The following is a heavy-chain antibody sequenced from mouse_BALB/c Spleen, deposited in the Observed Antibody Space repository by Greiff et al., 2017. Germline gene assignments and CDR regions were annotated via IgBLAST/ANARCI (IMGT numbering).Heavy chain of an antibody. D-gene: IGHD1-3*01. Sequence: VQLQESGPDLVAPSQSLYITCTVSGFSLTSYGVHWVRQPPGKGLEWLVVIWSDGSTTYNSALKSRLSISKDNSKSQVFLQMTSHQTDDTAMYYYAKHNFSAMDYWGQGTSVTVSS. CDR2: IWSDGST. V-gene: IGHV2-6-2*01. CDR1: GFSLTSYG. J-gene: IGHJ4*01. CDR3: AKHNFSAMDY.